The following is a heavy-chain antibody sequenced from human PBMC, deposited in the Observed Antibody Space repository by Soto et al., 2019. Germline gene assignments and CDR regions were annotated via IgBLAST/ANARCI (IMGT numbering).Heavy chain of an antibody. V-gene: IGHV4-59*01. CDR2: IYYSGST. CDR1: GGSISSYY. Sequence: SETLSLTCTVSGGSISSYYWSWIRQPPGKGLERIGYIYYSGSTNYNPSLKSRVTISVDTSKNQFSLKLSSVTAADTAVYYCARKASSSWYAYYFDYWGQGTLVTAPQ. J-gene: IGHJ4*02. D-gene: IGHD6-13*01. CDR3: ARKASSSWYAYYFDY.